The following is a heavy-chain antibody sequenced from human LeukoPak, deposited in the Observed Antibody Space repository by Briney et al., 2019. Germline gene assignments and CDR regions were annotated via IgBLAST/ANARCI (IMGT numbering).Heavy chain of an antibody. Sequence: EASVKVSCKASGGTFSSYAISWVRQAPGQGLEWMGGIIPIFGTANYAQKFQGRVTITTDKSTSTAYMELSSLRSEDTAVYYCARVMSSGWPFDYWGQGTLVTVSS. V-gene: IGHV1-69*05. CDR1: GGTFSSYA. D-gene: IGHD6-19*01. CDR3: ARVMSSGWPFDY. CDR2: IIPIFGTA. J-gene: IGHJ4*02.